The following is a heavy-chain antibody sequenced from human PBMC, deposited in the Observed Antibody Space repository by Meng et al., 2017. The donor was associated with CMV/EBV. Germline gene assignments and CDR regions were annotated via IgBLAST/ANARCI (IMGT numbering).Heavy chain of an antibody. CDR2: INHSGST. V-gene: IGHV4-34*01. CDR1: GGSFSGYY. CDR3: ASSLTYPDY. D-gene: IGHD2-15*01. J-gene: IGHJ4*02. Sequence: QGQRQKWGAGLLKPSETLSLTCAVYGGSFSGYYWSWIRQPPGKGLEWIGEINHSGSTNYNPSLKSRVTISVDTSKNQFSLKLSSVTAADTAVYYCASSLTYPDYWGQGTLVTVSS.